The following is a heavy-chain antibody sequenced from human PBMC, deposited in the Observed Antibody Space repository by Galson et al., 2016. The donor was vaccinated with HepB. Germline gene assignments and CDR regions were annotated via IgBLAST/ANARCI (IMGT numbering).Heavy chain of an antibody. CDR2: ISGDGAST. CDR3: VRDRGPFDAFDI. J-gene: IGHJ3*02. Sequence: SLRLSCAASGFTFRSYGMSWVRQVPGEGLEWVSTISGDGASTYYADSVKGRFTISRDNAYNSLYLQMNSLRVEDTAVYYCVRDRGPFDAFDIWGRGTMVTVSS. D-gene: IGHD3-10*01. CDR1: GFTFRSYG. V-gene: IGHV3-21*01.